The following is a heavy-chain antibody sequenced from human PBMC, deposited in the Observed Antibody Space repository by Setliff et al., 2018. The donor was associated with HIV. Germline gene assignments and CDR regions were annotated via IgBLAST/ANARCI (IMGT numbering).Heavy chain of an antibody. D-gene: IGHD6-13*01. Sequence: SETLSLTCTVSGGSISSGCYYWSWIRQPAGKGLEWIGRMHTSGSTSYSPSLKSRVTISIDTSKNQFSLELTSLIAADTAVYYCAREECTSWPRVHYWGQGALVTVSS. CDR2: MHTSGST. CDR3: AREECTSWPRVHY. J-gene: IGHJ4*02. V-gene: IGHV4-61*02. CDR1: GGSISSGCYY.